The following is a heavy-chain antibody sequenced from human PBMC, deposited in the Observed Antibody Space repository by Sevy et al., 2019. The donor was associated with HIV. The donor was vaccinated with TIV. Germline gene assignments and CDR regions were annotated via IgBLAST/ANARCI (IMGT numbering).Heavy chain of an antibody. V-gene: IGHV4-59*01. CDR3: ARGGTRDITTSFFDS. CDR2: IYYSGGT. D-gene: IGHD5-12*01. Sequence: SETLSLTCTVSGDSISNYCWSWIRQPPGKGLEWIGYIYYSGGTNYNPSLKSRVTISVDTSKNQLSLKLSSVTAADTAVYYCARGGTRDITTSFFDSWGQGTLVTVSS. CDR1: GDSISNYC. J-gene: IGHJ4*02.